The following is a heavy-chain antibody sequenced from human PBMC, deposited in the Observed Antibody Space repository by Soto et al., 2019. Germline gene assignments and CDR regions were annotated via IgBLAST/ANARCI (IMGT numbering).Heavy chain of an antibody. J-gene: IGHJ5*02. CDR1: GDSISSGGYS. V-gene: IGHV4-30-4*08. CDR3: ARERPDGSRLDP. CDR2: IYYSGST. Sequence: SETLSLTCTVSGDSISSGGYSWSWIRQPPGKGLEWIGYIYYSGSTYYNPSLKSRVTISVDTSKNQFSLKLSSVTAADTAVYYCARERPDGSRLDPWGQGTLVTVSS. D-gene: IGHD6-13*01.